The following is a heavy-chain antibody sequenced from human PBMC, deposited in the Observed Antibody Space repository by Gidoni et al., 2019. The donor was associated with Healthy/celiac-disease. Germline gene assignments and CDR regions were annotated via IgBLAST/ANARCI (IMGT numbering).Heavy chain of an antibody. CDR1: GFTFSSYS. Sequence: EVQLVESGGGLVQPGGSLRLSCAASGFTFSSYSMNWVRQAPGKGLEWVSYISSSSSTIYYADSVKGRFTISRDNAKNSLYLQMNSLRAEDTAVYYCARDGGWYLLDYWGQGTLVTVSS. J-gene: IGHJ4*02. V-gene: IGHV3-48*01. CDR3: ARDGGWYLLDY. D-gene: IGHD6-19*01. CDR2: ISSSSSTI.